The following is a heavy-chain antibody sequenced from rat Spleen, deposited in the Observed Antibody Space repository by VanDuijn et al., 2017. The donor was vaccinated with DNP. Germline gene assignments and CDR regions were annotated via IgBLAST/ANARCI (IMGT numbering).Heavy chain of an antibody. J-gene: IGHJ2*01. Sequence: EVQLQESGPGLVKPSQPLSLTCSVTGSSIPSSYRWNWIRKFPGNKQAGMGSVNSAGTTNYNPSLKRRIPITRDTSKNQLFLQVNSVITEDTATYYCVRWVRALDYWGQGVMVTVSS. CDR2: VNSAGTT. V-gene: IGHV3-3*01. CDR1: GSSIPSSYR. CDR3: VRWVRALDY. D-gene: IGHD4-1*01.